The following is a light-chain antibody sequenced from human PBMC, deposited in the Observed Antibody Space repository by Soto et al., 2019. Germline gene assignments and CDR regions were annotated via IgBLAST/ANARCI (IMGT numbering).Light chain of an antibody. J-gene: IGKJ1*01. CDR2: DAS. Sequence: DIQMTQSPSTLSASVGDRVTITCRASQSISSWLAWYQQKPGKAPKLLIYDASSLESGAPSRFSGSGSGTEFTLTIRSLPPDPFATYYCQQYNSYSRTFGQGSKVDI. CDR3: QQYNSYSRT. V-gene: IGKV1-5*01. CDR1: QSISSW.